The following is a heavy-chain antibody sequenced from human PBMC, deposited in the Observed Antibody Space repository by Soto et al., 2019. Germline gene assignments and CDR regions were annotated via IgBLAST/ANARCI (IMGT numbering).Heavy chain of an antibody. D-gene: IGHD1-20*01. J-gene: IGHJ4*02. CDR2: TGISGRTT. CDR3: ATVHNTSRSFDY. CDR1: GFTITSSA. Sequence: GGSLRLSCAASGFTITSSAMSWVRQAPGKGLEWVSTTGISGRTTYYTDSVKGRFTVSRDDSKNTLDLQMSSLRAEDTAVYYCATVHNTSRSFDYWGQGTPVTVSS. V-gene: IGHV3-23*01.